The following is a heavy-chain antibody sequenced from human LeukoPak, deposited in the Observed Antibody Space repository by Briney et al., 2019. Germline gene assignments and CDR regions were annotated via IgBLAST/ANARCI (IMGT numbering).Heavy chain of an antibody. D-gene: IGHD3-22*01. Sequence: GGSLRLSCAASGFTFSSYWMSWVRQAPGKGLEWVANIRQDGSEEFYVDSVKGRFTISRDNAKNSLYLQMNSLRAEDTAVYYCARDGDDSSGYYRRGNFDYWGQGTLVTVSS. CDR2: IRQDGSEE. CDR3: ARDGDDSSGYYRRGNFDY. J-gene: IGHJ4*02. V-gene: IGHV3-7*01. CDR1: GFTFSSYW.